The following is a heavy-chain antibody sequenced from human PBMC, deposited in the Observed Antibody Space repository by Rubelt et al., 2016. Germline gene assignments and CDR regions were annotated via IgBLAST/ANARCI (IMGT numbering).Heavy chain of an antibody. CDR3: ARSSVTMVRGVIFWFDP. Sequence: EVQLVESGGVVVQPGGSLRLSCAASGFTFDDYTMHWVRQAPGKGLEWVSLISWDGGSTYYADSVKGRFTISRDNSKNSLYLQMNSLRAEDTAVYYCARSSVTMVRGVIFWFDPWGQGTLVTVSS. D-gene: IGHD3-10*01. V-gene: IGHV3-43*01. CDR2: ISWDGGST. CDR1: GFTFDDYT. J-gene: IGHJ5*02.